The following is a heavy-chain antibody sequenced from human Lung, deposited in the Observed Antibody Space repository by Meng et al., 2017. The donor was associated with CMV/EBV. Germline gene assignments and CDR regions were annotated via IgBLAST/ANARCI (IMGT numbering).Heavy chain of an antibody. D-gene: IGHD6-6*01. CDR1: GFTVSDYY. J-gene: IGHJ4*02. V-gene: IGHV3-11*04. Sequence: SXAASGFTVSDYYMSWIRPAPGEGLEWVSYISSSGSTIYYADSVKGRCTISRDNAKNSLYLQMNCLRAEDTSVYYCASRAPGYSSSYIDYWGQGTLVXVSS. CDR2: ISSSGSTI. CDR3: ASRAPGYSSSYIDY.